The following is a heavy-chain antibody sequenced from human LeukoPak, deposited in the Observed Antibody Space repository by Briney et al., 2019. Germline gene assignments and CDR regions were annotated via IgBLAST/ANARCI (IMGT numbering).Heavy chain of an antibody. CDR3: ARSSGHSYGDFDY. J-gene: IGHJ4*02. V-gene: IGHV4-59*01. CDR1: GVSITSNY. Sequence: SETLSLTCSVSGVSITSNYWSWIRQPPGKGLEWLGYTHHSGATSYNPSLKSRSTMSLDTSNNQFSLTLSSVTAADTAVYYCARSSGHSYGDFDYWGQGNLVTVSS. CDR2: THHSGAT. D-gene: IGHD5-18*01.